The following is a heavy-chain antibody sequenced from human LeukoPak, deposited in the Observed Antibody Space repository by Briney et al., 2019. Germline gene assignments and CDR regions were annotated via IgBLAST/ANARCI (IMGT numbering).Heavy chain of an antibody. CDR2: IKEDGSEK. Sequence: GGSLRLSCAASGFTFSNYWMSWVRQAPGKGLEWVANIKEDGSEKYYVDSVKGRFTISRENAKNSLFLQMNSLRAEDTAVYYCAVGVYYFDYWGQGTLVTVSS. V-gene: IGHV3-7*02. CDR3: AVGVYYFDY. CDR1: GFTFSNYW. J-gene: IGHJ4*02. D-gene: IGHD3-10*01.